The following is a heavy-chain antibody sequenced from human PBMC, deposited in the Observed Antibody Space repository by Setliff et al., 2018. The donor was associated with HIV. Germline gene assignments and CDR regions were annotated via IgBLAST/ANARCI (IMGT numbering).Heavy chain of an antibody. J-gene: IGHJ4*02. Sequence: GESLKISCEGSGYSFSRDWIGWVRQMPGKGLEWMGVIYPGDSSSKYSPSFQGQVTISVDTSISTAYLQWNSLKASDTAIYYCARHPIHTYGYGAFDFWGRGTLVTVSS. CDR2: IYPGDSSS. D-gene: IGHD5-18*01. CDR3: ARHPIHTYGYGAFDF. CDR1: GYSFSRDW. V-gene: IGHV5-51*01.